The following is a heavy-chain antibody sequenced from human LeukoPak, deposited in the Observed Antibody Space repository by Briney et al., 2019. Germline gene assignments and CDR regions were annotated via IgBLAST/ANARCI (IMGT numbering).Heavy chain of an antibody. CDR2: ISAYNGNT. D-gene: IGHD3-16*02. Sequence: ASVKVSCKASGYTFTSYGISWVRQAPGQGLEWMGWISAYNGNTNYAQKLQGRVTMTTDTSTSTAYMELRSLRSDDTAVYYCARGGIMITFGGVIAPDYWGQGTLVTVSS. CDR1: GYTFTSYG. CDR3: ARGGIMITFGGVIAPDY. J-gene: IGHJ4*02. V-gene: IGHV1-18*01.